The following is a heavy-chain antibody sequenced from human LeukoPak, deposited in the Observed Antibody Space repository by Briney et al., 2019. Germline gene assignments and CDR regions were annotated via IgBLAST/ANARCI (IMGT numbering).Heavy chain of an antibody. Sequence: PSETLSLTCTVSGGSISSYYWSWIRQPPGKGLEWIGYIYYSGSTNYNPSLKSRVTISVDTSKSQFSLKLSSVTAADTAVYYCARAPTSDIVVVPAAIDDAFDIWGQGTMVTVSS. CDR3: ARAPTSDIVVVPAAIDDAFDI. CDR2: IYYSGST. CDR1: GGSISSYY. J-gene: IGHJ3*02. V-gene: IGHV4-59*01. D-gene: IGHD2-2*01.